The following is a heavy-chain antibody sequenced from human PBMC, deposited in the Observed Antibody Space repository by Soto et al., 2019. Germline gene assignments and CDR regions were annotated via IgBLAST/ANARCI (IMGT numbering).Heavy chain of an antibody. CDR3: ARRKGWAARPYSFDY. D-gene: IGHD6-6*01. CDR1: AFTFNTYW. V-gene: IGHV3-7*01. CDR2: INQDGSEE. J-gene: IGHJ4*02. Sequence: EVQLVESGGGLVHPGGSLRLSCAASAFTFNTYWMSWVRQAPGKGLEWVATINQDGSEENCVDSVKGRFTISRENAKNSLYLQMNSLRDGDAAVYYCARRKGWAARPYSFDYWGQGTLVTVSS.